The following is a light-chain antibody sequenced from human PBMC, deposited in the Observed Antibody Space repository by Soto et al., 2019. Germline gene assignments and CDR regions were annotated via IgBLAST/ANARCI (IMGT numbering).Light chain of an antibody. CDR2: AAS. J-gene: IGKJ2*01. V-gene: IGKV1-27*01. CDR1: QGIHSS. CDR3: QKYSSVPFT. Sequence: GDRVTITCRASQGIHSSLAWYQQKPGQVPKLLIYAASTLQSGVPSRFSGRGSGAHFTLTISSLQPEDVATYYCQKYSSVPFTFGQGTKLEIK.